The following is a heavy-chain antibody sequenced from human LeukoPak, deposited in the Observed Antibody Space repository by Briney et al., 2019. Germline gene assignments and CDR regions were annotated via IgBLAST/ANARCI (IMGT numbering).Heavy chain of an antibody. J-gene: IGHJ6*03. CDR3: ARETGEQQLPPWGFGYYYYYMDV. V-gene: IGHV3-23*01. D-gene: IGHD6-13*01. Sequence: GGSLRLSCAASGFTFYDYGVSWVRHAPGQGRERVSAISGRGGSTYYADSVKGRFTISRDNSKNTLYLQMNSLRAEDTAVYYCARETGEQQLPPWGFGYYYYYMDVWGKGTTVTVSS. CDR1: GFTFYDYG. CDR2: ISGRGGST.